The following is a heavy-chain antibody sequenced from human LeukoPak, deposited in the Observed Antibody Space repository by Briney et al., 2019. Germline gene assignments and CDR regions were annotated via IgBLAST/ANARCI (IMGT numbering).Heavy chain of an antibody. J-gene: IGHJ4*02. CDR2: ISGSGGST. D-gene: IGHD4-17*01. V-gene: IGHV3-23*01. CDR3: AKNLHYKVTTLYFDC. CDR1: GFTFSSYA. Sequence: PGASLRLSCAASGFTFSSYAMSWVRQAPGKGLECVSAISGSGGSTYYADSVKGRFTISRDNSKNTLYLQMNILRAEDTAVYYCAKNLHYKVTTLYFDCWGQGTLVTVCS.